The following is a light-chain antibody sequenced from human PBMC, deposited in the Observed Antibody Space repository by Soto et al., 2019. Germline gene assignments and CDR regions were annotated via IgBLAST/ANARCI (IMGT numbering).Light chain of an antibody. J-gene: IGLJ3*02. Sequence: QSPLTQPPSASGSPGQSVTISCTGTSNDVGGYNYVSWYQQYPGRAPKLMIYEVTKRPSGVPDRFSGSKSGNTASLTVSGLQAEDEADYYCSSYAASNNFYFVFGGGTKLTVL. CDR3: SSYAASNNFYFV. CDR2: EVT. CDR1: SNDVGGYNY. V-gene: IGLV2-8*01.